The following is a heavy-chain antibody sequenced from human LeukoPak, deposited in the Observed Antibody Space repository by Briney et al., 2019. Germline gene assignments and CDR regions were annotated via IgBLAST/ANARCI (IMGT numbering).Heavy chain of an antibody. CDR3: ARIAWISFWFLDY. CDR1: GFTFSTYW. Sequence: GGSLRLSCAASGFTFSTYWMSWVRQAPGKGLEWVANINQDGSEKYYVDSVKGRFTISRDNAKNSLYLQMNSLGAGDTAVYYCARIAWISFWFLDYWGQGTLVTVSS. D-gene: IGHD2-2*03. V-gene: IGHV3-7*03. J-gene: IGHJ4*02. CDR2: INQDGSEK.